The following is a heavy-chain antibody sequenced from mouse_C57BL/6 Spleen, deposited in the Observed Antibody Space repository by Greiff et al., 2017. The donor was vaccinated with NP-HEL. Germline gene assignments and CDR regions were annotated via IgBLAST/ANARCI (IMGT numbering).Heavy chain of an antibody. J-gene: IGHJ1*03. V-gene: IGHV1-82*01. CDR1: GYAFSSSW. CDR2: IYPGDRDT. Sequence: QVQLQQSGPELVKPGASVKISCKASGYAFSSSWMNWVKQRPGKGLEWIGRIYPGDRDTNYNGKFKGKATLTADKSSSTAYMHLSSLTSEDSAVYFCARGDYGISYEYFDVWGTGTTVTVSS. D-gene: IGHD1-1*01. CDR3: ARGDYGISYEYFDV.